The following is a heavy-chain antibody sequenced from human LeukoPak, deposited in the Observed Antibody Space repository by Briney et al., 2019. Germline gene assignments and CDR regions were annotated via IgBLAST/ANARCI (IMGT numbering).Heavy chain of an antibody. J-gene: IGHJ4*02. V-gene: IGHV6-1*01. CDR3: AGNNGIRYYFDY. CDR2: TYYRSKWYN. D-gene: IGHD2-8*01. Sequence: SQTLSLTCAISGDSVSSNSAAWNWIRQSPSRGLEWLGRTYYRSKWYNDYAVSVKSRMTINPGTSKNQFSLQLNSVTPEYTAVFYVAGNNGIRYYFDYGGRGPLVTVSS. CDR1: GDSVSSNSAA.